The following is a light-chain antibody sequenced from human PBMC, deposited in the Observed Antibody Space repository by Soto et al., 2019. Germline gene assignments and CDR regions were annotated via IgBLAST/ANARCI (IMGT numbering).Light chain of an antibody. CDR3: QQYNNWPRT. CDR2: GAS. V-gene: IGKV3-15*01. CDR1: QSIRSN. J-gene: IGKJ2*01. Sequence: EIVMTQSPATLSVSPGERAALSCRASQSIRSNLAWYQQKPGQAPRLLIYGASTRATGIPARVSGSGSGTEFTLTITSLQSEDLAVYYCQQYNNWPRTFGQGTKLEI.